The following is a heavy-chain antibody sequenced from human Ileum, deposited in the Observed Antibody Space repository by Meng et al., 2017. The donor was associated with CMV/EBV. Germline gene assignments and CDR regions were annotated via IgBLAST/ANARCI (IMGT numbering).Heavy chain of an antibody. J-gene: IGHJ4*02. CDR1: GGSFSDYY. CDR3: ARRRGPRGYIDY. V-gene: IGHV4-4*07. Sequence: QVELEESGPGCVKPSETLSLSCTVSGGSFSDYYWNWIRQPAGQGLEWIGRIHSNGATDYNPSLQSRVTMSVDSSKNEFFLSLSFVTAADTAIYYCARRRGPRGYIDYWGQGILVTVSS. CDR2: IHSNGAT. D-gene: IGHD3-10*01.